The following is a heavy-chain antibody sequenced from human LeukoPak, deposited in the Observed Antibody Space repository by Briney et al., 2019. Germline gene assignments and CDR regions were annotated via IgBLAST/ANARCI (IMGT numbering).Heavy chain of an antibody. J-gene: IGHJ4*02. CDR1: GFTFSSYA. V-gene: IGHV3-30*04. D-gene: IGHD1-26*01. CDR2: ISYDGSNK. Sequence: GGSLRLSCAASGFTFSSYAMHWVRQAPGKWLEWVAVISYDGSNKYYADSVKGRFTISRDNSKNTLYLQMNSLRAEDTAVYYCARTWEEYYFDYWGQGTLVTVSS. CDR3: ARTWEEYYFDY.